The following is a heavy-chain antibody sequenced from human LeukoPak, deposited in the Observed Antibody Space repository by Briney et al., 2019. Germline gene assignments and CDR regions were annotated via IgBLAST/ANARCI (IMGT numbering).Heavy chain of an antibody. CDR2: ISGSGDST. CDR3: AKDWGSRRYYGLYFFDY. Sequence: PGGSLRLSCAASGFTFSSYAMGWVRQAPGKGLDWVSTISGSGDSTYSADSVKGRFTLSRDNSKNTLYLQMNSLRADDTAIYYCAKDWGSRRYYGLYFFDYWGQGTLVTVSS. V-gene: IGHV3-23*01. J-gene: IGHJ4*02. CDR1: GFTFSSYA. D-gene: IGHD6-19*01.